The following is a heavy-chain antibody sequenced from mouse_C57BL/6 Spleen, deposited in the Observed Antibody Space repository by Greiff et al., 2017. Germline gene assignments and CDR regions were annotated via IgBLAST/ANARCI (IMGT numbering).Heavy chain of an antibody. Sequence: QVQLQQPGAELVRPGSSVKLSCKASGYTFTSYWMDWVKQRPGQGLEWIGNIYPSDSETHYNQKFKDKATLTVDKSSSTAYMQLSSLTSEDSAVYYCARGGPTVVFDDWGQGTTLTVSS. D-gene: IGHD1-1*01. J-gene: IGHJ2*01. CDR2: IYPSDSET. V-gene: IGHV1-61*01. CDR1: GYTFTSYW. CDR3: ARGGPTVVFDD.